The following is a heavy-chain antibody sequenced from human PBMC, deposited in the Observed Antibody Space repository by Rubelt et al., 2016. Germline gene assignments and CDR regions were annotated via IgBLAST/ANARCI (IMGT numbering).Heavy chain of an antibody. CDR1: GYTFTSYY. D-gene: IGHD3-3*01. CDR3: ARSPRYDFEDNWFDP. CDR2: INPRGGST. Sequence: QVQLVQSGAEVKKPGASVKVSCKASGYTFTSYYMHWVRQAPGQGLEWMGIINPRGGSTSYAQKFPGRVTMTRDTSTSTVYMELSSLRSEDTAVYYCARSPRYDFEDNWFDPWGQGTLVTVSS. J-gene: IGHJ5*02. V-gene: IGHV1-46*01.